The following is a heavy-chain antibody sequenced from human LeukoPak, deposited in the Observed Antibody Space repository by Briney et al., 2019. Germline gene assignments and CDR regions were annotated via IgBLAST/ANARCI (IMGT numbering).Heavy chain of an antibody. CDR3: ARGGWGTTIFGNGMDV. J-gene: IGHJ6*02. CDR1: GYTFTSYG. CDR2: ISAYNGNT. D-gene: IGHD3-3*01. V-gene: IGHV1-18*01. Sequence: ASVKVSCKASGYTFTSYGISWVRQAPGQGLEWMGWISAYNGNTNYAQKLQGRVTMTTDTSTSTDYMELRSLRSADTAVYYCARGGWGTTIFGNGMDVWGQGTTVTVSS.